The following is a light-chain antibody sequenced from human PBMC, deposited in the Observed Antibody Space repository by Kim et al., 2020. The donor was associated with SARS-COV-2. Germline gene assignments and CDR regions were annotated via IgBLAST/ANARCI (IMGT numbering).Light chain of an antibody. Sequence: GQSVTISCTATSSDVGGYNYVSWYQQYPGKAPRLLIYEVNKRPSGVPDRLTGSKSGNTASLTVSGLQAEDEAEYYCSSYAGSKNYVFGTGTKVTVL. CDR3: SSYAGSKNYV. V-gene: IGLV2-8*01. J-gene: IGLJ1*01. CDR2: EVN. CDR1: SSDVGGYNY.